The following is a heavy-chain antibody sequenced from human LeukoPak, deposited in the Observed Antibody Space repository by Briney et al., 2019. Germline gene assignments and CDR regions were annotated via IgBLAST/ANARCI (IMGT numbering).Heavy chain of an antibody. J-gene: IGHJ4*02. CDR3: ARDPGAASDYFDH. V-gene: IGHV4-38-2*02. CDR1: GYSISSGYY. D-gene: IGHD6-13*01. CDR2: IYHSGST. Sequence: SETLSLTCAVSGYSISSGYYWGWIRQPPGKGLEWIGSIYHSGSTYYNPSLKSRVTISVDTSKNQFSLKLSSVTAADTAVYYCARDPGAASDYFDHWHQGTLVTVSS.